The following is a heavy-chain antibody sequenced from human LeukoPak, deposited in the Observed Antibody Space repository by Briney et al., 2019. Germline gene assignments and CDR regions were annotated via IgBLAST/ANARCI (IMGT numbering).Heavy chain of an antibody. V-gene: IGHV3-23*01. J-gene: IGHJ6*03. CDR3: AKAPGYCSSTSCYYYYYMDV. CDR2: ISGSGGST. D-gene: IGHD2-2*01. CDR1: GFTFSSYA. Sequence: PGGSLRLSCAASGFTFSSYAMSWVRQAPGKGLEWVSAISGSGGSTYYADSVKGRFTISRDNSKNTLYLQMNSLRAEDTAVYYCAKAPGYCSSTSCYYYYYMDVWGKGTTVTVSS.